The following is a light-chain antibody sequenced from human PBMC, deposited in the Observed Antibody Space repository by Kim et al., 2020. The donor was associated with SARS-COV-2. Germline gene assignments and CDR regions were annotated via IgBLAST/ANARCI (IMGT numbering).Light chain of an antibody. V-gene: IGKV1-39*01. J-gene: IGKJ1*01. CDR2: TAS. CDR1: QDISRY. CDR3: QQTYSASRT. Sequence: DIQMTQSPSSLSASVGDRVTITCRASQDISRYLNWYQQKPGKAPKLLIYTASSLQSGVPSRFTGSGSETDFTLTISSLQPEGFASYYRQQTYSASRTFGQRTKVDSK.